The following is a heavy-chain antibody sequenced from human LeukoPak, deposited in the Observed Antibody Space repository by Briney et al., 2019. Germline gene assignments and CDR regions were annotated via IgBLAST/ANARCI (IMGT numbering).Heavy chain of an antibody. J-gene: IGHJ4*02. D-gene: IGHD6-19*01. CDR3: ARHSTGYSSGWPDY. V-gene: IGHV4-39*01. CDR2: IYHSGST. Sequence: SETLSLTCTVSGGSISSGSYYWGWIRQPPGKGLEWIGSIYHSGSTYYNPSLRSRVTMSVDTSKNQFSLNLSSVTAADTALYYCARHSTGYSSGWPDYWGQGTLVTVSS. CDR1: GGSISSGSYY.